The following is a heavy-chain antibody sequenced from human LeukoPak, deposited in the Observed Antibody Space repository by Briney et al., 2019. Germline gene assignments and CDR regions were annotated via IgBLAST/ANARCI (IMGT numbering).Heavy chain of an antibody. Sequence: PGGSLRLSCAASGFTFGHYTMHWVRQAPGKGLEWVSLITWDGGSTYYADSVKGRFTISRDNSKNSLYLQMNSLRTEDTALYYCGKGSHGGELLREFDYWGQGTLVTVSS. D-gene: IGHD1-26*01. CDR1: GFTFGHYT. CDR3: GKGSHGGELLREFDY. CDR2: ITWDGGST. V-gene: IGHV3-43*01. J-gene: IGHJ4*02.